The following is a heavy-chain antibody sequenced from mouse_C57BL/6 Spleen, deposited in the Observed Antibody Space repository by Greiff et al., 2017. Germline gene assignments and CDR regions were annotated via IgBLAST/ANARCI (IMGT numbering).Heavy chain of an antibody. CDR1: GYTFTDYY. D-gene: IGHD2-4*01. J-gene: IGHJ4*01. Sequence: EVQVVESGPVLVKPGASVKMSCKASGYTFTDYYMNWVKQSHGKSLEWIGVINPYNGGTSYNQKFKGKATLTVDKSSSTAYMALNSLTSEDSAVYYCARERDYDYDGDAMDYWGQGTSVTVSS. CDR2: INPYNGGT. CDR3: ARERDYDYDGDAMDY. V-gene: IGHV1-19*01.